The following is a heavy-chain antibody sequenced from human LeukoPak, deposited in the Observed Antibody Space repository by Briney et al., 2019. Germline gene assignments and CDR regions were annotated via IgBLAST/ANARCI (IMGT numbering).Heavy chain of an antibody. CDR2: ISSGSSSI. V-gene: IGHV3-48*01. CDR3: AELGITMIGGV. J-gene: IGHJ6*04. Sequence: GGSLRLSCAASGFTFSRYSMTWVRQAPGEGLGWISYISSGSSSIYYADSVKGRFTISRDNSKNSLYLQMNSLRAEDTAVYYCAELGITMIGGVWGKGTTVTISS. D-gene: IGHD3-10*02. CDR1: GFTFSRYS.